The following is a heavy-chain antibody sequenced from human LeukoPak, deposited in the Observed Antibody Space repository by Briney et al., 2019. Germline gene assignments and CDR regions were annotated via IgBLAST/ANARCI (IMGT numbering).Heavy chain of an antibody. Sequence: ASVKVSCKSSGYTFTRYYMHWVRQAPGQGLEWMGWINPNSGTTYAQNFQGRFTMTRDTSITTAYMELSGLRSDDMAVYYCALLPLPLIVYAPFHHWGQGTLITVSS. CDR3: ALLPLPLIVYAPFHH. CDR2: INPNSGT. D-gene: IGHD2-8*01. J-gene: IGHJ4*02. CDR1: GYTFTRYY. V-gene: IGHV1-2*02.